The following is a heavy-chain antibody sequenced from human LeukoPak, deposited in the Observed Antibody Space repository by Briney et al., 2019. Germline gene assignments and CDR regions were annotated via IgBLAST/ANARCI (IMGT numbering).Heavy chain of an antibody. CDR1: GVSFSGYY. CDR2: INHSGST. Sequence: KPSETLSLTCAVYGVSFSGYYWSWIRQPPGKGLEWIGEINHSGSTNYNPSLKSRVTISVDTSKNQFSLKLSSVTAADTAVYYCARHVYYYYYMDVWGKGTTVTISS. CDR3: ARHVYYYYYMDV. V-gene: IGHV4-34*01. J-gene: IGHJ6*03.